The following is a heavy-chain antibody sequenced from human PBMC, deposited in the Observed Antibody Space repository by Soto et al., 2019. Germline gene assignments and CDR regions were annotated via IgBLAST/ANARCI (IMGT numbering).Heavy chain of an antibody. D-gene: IGHD3-10*01. CDR3: AKDTSTMVRGGYYYMDV. Sequence: GVSLRLSCAASGFTFDDYAMHWVRQAPGKGLEWVSGISWNSGSIGYADSVKGRFTISRDNAKNSLYLQMNSLRAEDTALYYCAKDTSTMVRGGYYYMDVWGKGTTVTVSS. CDR1: GFTFDDYA. J-gene: IGHJ6*03. CDR2: ISWNSGSI. V-gene: IGHV3-9*01.